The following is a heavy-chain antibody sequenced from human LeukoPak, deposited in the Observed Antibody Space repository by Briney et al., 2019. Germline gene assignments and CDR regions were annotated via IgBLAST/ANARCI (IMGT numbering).Heavy chain of an antibody. CDR3: ARSSGWWSLDY. CDR2: FDTGFGT. CDR1: GFTFSTAY. J-gene: IGHJ4*02. D-gene: IGHD6-19*01. Sequence: HSGGSLRLSCAASGFTFSTAYLHWVRQAPGRGLEWVSAFDTGFGTYYPDSLRGRFTISRDNSKNTLFLQMNSLRAEDTSVYYCARSSGWWSLDYWGQGTLVTVSS. V-gene: IGHV3-23*01.